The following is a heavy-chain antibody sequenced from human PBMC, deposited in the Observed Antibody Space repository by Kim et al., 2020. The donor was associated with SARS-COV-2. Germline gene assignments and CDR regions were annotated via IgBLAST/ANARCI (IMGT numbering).Heavy chain of an antibody. Sequence: GGSLRLSCAASGFTFSSYGMHWVRQAPGKGLEWVAVISYDGSNKYYADSVKGRFTISRDNSKNTLYLQMNSLRAEDTAVYYCAKDLDYGDYYLQGYWGQGTLVTVSS. CDR3: AKDLDYGDYYLQGY. V-gene: IGHV3-30*18. D-gene: IGHD4-17*01. CDR2: ISYDGSNK. CDR1: GFTFSSYG. J-gene: IGHJ4*02.